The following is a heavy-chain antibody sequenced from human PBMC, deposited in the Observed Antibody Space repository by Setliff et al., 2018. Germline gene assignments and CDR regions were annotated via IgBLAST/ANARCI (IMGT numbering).Heavy chain of an antibody. Sequence: VASVKVSCKASGYTFTSYAISWVRQAPGQGLEWMGWISAYNGNTNYAQKLQGRVTMTTDTSTSTVYMELSSLRSEDTAVYYCAREAKRNVVVVVAATPVYWGQGTLVTVS. CDR3: AREAKRNVVVVVAATPVY. J-gene: IGHJ4*02. V-gene: IGHV1-18*01. CDR2: ISAYNGNT. D-gene: IGHD2-15*01. CDR1: GYTFTSYA.